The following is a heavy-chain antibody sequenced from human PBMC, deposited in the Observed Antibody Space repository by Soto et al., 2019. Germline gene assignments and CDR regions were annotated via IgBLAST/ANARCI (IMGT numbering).Heavy chain of an antibody. J-gene: IGHJ2*01. Sequence: QVQLVQSGAEVKKPGASVKVSCKASGYTFTSYDINWVRQATGQGLEWMGWVNPNSGNTGYAQKSQGRVTMTTNTTISTAYMELSSLRSEDTAVYYCARHPSAFTFFGVVTMNWYFDLWGRGTLVTVSS. CDR1: GYTFTSYD. V-gene: IGHV1-8*01. CDR3: ARHPSAFTFFGVVTMNWYFDL. D-gene: IGHD3-3*01. CDR2: VNPNSGNT.